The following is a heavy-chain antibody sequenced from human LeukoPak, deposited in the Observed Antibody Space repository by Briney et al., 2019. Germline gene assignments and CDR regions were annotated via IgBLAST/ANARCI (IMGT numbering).Heavy chain of an antibody. CDR1: GGSFSGYN. V-gene: IGHV4-34*01. CDR3: AREGDYYDSSGFVRYFDY. CDR2: INHSGST. D-gene: IGHD3-22*01. J-gene: IGHJ4*02. Sequence: PSETLSLTCGVYGGSFSGYNWTWIRQAPGKGLEWIGEINHSGSTNYNPSLKSRVTISVDTSKNQFSLKLSSVTAADTAVYYCAREGDYYDSSGFVRYFDYWGQGTLVTVSS.